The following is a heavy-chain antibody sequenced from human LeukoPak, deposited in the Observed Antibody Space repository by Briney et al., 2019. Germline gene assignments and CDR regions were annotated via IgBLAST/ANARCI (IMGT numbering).Heavy chain of an antibody. V-gene: IGHV4-34*01. CDR2: INHSGST. J-gene: IGHJ6*03. Sequence: PSETLSLTCAVYGGSFSGYYWSWIRQPPGKGLEWIGEINHSGSTNYNPSLKSRVTISVDTSKNQFSLKLSSVTAADTAVYYCASGTGYCSGGSCYPHYYYYYYMDVWGKGTTVTISS. CDR3: ASGTGYCSGGSCYPHYYYYYYMDV. CDR1: GGSFSGYY. D-gene: IGHD2-15*01.